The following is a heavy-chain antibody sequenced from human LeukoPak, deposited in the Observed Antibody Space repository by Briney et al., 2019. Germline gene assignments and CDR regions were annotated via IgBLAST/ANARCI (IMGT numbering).Heavy chain of an antibody. CDR3: ARDDGDYGNY. CDR1: GFXXSSNY. V-gene: IGHV3-53*01. Sequence: GXXXLXXAASGFXXSSNYMSXVRQAPGKGLEWVSVIYSGGNTYYADSVKGRFTISRDNSKNTLYLQMNSLRAEDTAVYHCARDDGDYGNYWGQGTLVTVSS. J-gene: IGHJ4*02. CDR2: IYSGGNT. D-gene: IGHD4-17*01.